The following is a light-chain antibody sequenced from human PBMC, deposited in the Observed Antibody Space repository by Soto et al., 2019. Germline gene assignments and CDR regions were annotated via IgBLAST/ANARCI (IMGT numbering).Light chain of an antibody. J-gene: IGKJ1*01. CDR1: QSVSSN. Sequence: EIVMTQSPATLSVSPGDRATLSCRASQSVSSNLAWYQQKPGQAPRLLIYGASTRATGIPARFSGSGSGTEFTLTISSLQSEDVAVYYCQQYNNWLWTFGQGTKVEIK. CDR2: GAS. CDR3: QQYNNWLWT. V-gene: IGKV3-15*01.